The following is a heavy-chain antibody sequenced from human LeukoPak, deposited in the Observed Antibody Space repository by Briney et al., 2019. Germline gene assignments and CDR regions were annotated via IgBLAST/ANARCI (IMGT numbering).Heavy chain of an antibody. CDR3: ARPSAVVPAAIWFDP. Sequence: PSETLSLTCIVSGGSISSSSYYWGWIRQPPGKGLEWIGSIYYSGSTYYNPSLKSRVTISVDTSKNQFSLKLSSVTAADTAVYYCARPSAVVPAAIWFDPWGQGTLVTVSS. D-gene: IGHD2-2*01. CDR1: GGSISSSSYY. V-gene: IGHV4-39*01. J-gene: IGHJ5*02. CDR2: IYYSGST.